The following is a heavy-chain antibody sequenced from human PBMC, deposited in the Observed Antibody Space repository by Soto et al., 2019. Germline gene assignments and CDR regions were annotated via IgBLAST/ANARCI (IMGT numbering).Heavy chain of an antibody. Sequence: GESLKISCKGSGYSFTSYWISCVRQMPGKGLEWMGRIDPSDSYTYYSPSFQGHVTISVDKSISTAYLQWSSLKASDTAMYYCARHRSGWSYFDYWGQETLVTVSS. D-gene: IGHD6-19*01. CDR1: GYSFTSYW. V-gene: IGHV5-10-1*01. J-gene: IGHJ4*02. CDR2: IDPSDSYT. CDR3: ARHRSGWSYFDY.